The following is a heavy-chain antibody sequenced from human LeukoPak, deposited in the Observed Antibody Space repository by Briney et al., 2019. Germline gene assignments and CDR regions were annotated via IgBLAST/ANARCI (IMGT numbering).Heavy chain of an antibody. CDR2: FHPEDGET. J-gene: IGHJ6*02. CDR3: ATESRWSSGHDYYYYGMDV. CDR1: AHTLTELS. V-gene: IGHV1-24*01. D-gene: IGHD6-19*01. Sequence: SGTPSSKLYAHTLTELSTQCVRHPPGEGLEWKGAFHPEDGETMYAQKFQGRVTMTEDTSTDTAYMELSSLRSEDTAVYYCATESRWSSGHDYYYYGMDVWGQGTTVTVSS.